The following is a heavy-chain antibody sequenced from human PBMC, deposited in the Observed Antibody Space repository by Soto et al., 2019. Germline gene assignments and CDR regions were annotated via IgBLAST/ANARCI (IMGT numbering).Heavy chain of an antibody. CDR2: VTHSGTA. V-gene: IGHV4-30-2*01. CDR3: ARIHWAPRSLDY. Sequence: QLKLQESGSRLVKPSETLSLTCAVSGGSIDSGAFSLSWIRQPPGKCLEWLGYVTHSGTAYSIQSLKGRLTLQADSSQTQFSLKLTYVASADSAFYYFARIHWAPRSLDYWGRGILGSVSS. CDR1: GGSIDSGAFS. D-gene: IGHD3-16*01. J-gene: IGHJ4*02.